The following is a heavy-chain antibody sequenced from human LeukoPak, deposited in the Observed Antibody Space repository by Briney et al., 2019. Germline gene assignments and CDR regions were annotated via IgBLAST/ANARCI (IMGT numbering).Heavy chain of an antibody. CDR2: IYHNGNT. CDR1: GDSISSGYY. D-gene: IGHD2-2*01. Sequence: SETLSLTCNVSGDSISSGYYWGWIRQSPGKGLEWIGNIYHNGNTQYNPSLHRRVTLSVDTSKSQFSLRLRSVTAADTAVYYCAKGIKCSSLSCDAFDPWGQGTPVTVSS. J-gene: IGHJ5*02. CDR3: AKGIKCSSLSCDAFDP. V-gene: IGHV4-38-2*02.